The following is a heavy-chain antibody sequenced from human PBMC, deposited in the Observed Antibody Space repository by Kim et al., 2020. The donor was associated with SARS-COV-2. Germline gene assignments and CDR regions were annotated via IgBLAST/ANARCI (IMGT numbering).Heavy chain of an antibody. V-gene: IGHV4-59*01. CDR3: ASPRGSSGYDAFDI. D-gene: IGHD3-22*01. J-gene: IGHJ3*02. Sequence: NPSLKSRVTISVDTSKNQFSMKLSSVTAADTAVYYCASPRGSSGYDAFDIWGQGTMVTVSS.